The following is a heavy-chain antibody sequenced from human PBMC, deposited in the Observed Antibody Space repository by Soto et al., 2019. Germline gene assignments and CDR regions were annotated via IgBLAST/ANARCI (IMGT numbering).Heavy chain of an antibody. CDR3: AMLGGWSGGSNDMDV. V-gene: IGHV3-72*01. CDR2: IRRKANSYTT. CDR1: GLIFSDYH. Sequence: EVQLVESGGGLVQPGGSLRLSCAASGLIFSDYHMDWVRQAPGKGLEWVGRIRRKANSYTTEYAASVKGRFTISRADAKNSLYLQMNSLNTEDTAVYYCAMLGGWSGGSNDMDVWGQGTTVTVSS. J-gene: IGHJ6*02. D-gene: IGHD6-19*01.